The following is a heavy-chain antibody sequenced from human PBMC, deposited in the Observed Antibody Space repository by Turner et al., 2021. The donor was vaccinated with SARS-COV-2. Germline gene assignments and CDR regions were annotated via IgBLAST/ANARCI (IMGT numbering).Heavy chain of an antibody. J-gene: IGHJ6*02. CDR1: GGSISSRSYY. CDR3: ARDHRPVVVPAAKRAGSYYYGMDV. V-gene: IGHV4-39*02. D-gene: IGHD2-2*01. CDR2: INYSGST. Sequence: QLQLQESGPGLVKPSETLSLTCTVSGGSISSRSYYWGWIRQPPGKGLEWIGSINYSGSTHYNPSLKSRVTISVDTSKNQFSLKLSSVTAADTAVYYCARDHRPVVVPAAKRAGSYYYGMDVWGQGTTVTVSS.